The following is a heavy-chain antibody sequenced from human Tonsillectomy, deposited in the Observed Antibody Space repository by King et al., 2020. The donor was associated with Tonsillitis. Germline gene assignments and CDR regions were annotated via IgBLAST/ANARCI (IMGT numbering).Heavy chain of an antibody. CDR2: IRRKVYGGTT. CDR3: TRGPDSPYYYDSSGYYDAFDI. D-gene: IGHD3-22*01. J-gene: IGHJ3*02. V-gene: IGHV3-49*03. CDR1: GFTFGAYA. Sequence: VQLVESGGGLVQPGRSLRLSCTASGFTFGAYAMSWFCQAPGKGLEWVGFIRRKVYGGTTEYSAAVKGRLTISRDDSKSIPYLQMNILKTEDTAGYYCTRGPDSPYYYDSSGYYDAFDIWGQGTMVTVSS.